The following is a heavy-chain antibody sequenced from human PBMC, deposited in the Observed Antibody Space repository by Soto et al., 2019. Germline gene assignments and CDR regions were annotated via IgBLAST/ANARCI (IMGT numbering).Heavy chain of an antibody. CDR3: TRDASRDSSARGWFDP. V-gene: IGHV3-21*01. Sequence: SLRLSCATSGFTFRSFTMNWVRQAPGKGLEWVSTISSNSAYIYYTDALRGRFTISRDNAKNSLHLQMNRLRAEDTAVYYCTRDASRDSSARGWFDPWGPGTLVIVSS. CDR2: ISSNSAYI. D-gene: IGHD6-13*01. CDR1: GFTFRSFT. J-gene: IGHJ5*02.